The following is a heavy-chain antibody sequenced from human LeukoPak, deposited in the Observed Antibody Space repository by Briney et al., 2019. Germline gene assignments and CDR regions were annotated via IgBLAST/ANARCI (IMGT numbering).Heavy chain of an antibody. CDR2: VYNSGNT. Sequence: SSETLSLTCTVSRGSISSHHWSWIRQPPGKGLEWIGSVYNSGNTNYNASLRSRVTISVDTPKNQFSLEMSSVTAADTAVYYCARVVTVPTAVYYYYYLDVWGKGTTVTVSS. CDR3: ARVVTVPTAVYYYYYLDV. J-gene: IGHJ6*03. CDR1: RGSISSHH. D-gene: IGHD1-1*01. V-gene: IGHV4-59*11.